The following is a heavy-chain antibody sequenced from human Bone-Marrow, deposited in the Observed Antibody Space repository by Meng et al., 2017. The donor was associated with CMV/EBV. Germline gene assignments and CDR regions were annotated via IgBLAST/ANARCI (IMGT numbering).Heavy chain of an antibody. Sequence: GESLKISCAASGFTFSSYWMSWVRQAPGKGLEWVANIKQDGSEKYYVDSVKGRFTISRDNSKNTLYLQMNSLRAEDTAVYYCAKGEDGMDVWGQGTTVTVSS. CDR2: IKQDGSEK. V-gene: IGHV3-7*01. CDR1: GFTFSSYW. CDR3: AKGEDGMDV. J-gene: IGHJ6*02.